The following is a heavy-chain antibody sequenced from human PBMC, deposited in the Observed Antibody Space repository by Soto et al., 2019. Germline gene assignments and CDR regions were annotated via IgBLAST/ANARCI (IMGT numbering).Heavy chain of an antibody. J-gene: IGHJ6*02. D-gene: IGHD4-17*01. Sequence: PSETLSLTCTVSGGSISSYYWSWIRQPPGKGLEWIGYIYYSGSTNYNPSLKSRVTISVDTSKNQFSLKLSSVTAAATAVYYCARIPYGDYYYYGMDVWGQGTTVTVSS. CDR2: IYYSGST. V-gene: IGHV4-59*01. CDR3: ARIPYGDYYYYGMDV. CDR1: GGSISSYY.